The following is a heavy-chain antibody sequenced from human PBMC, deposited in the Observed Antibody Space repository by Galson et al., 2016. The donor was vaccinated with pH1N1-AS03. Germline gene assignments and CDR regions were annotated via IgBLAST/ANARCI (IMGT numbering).Heavy chain of an antibody. J-gene: IGHJ5*02. Sequence: LSLTCSVSGASVSHYASYWGWIRQAPGKGLEWIATVSARGTTYHNPSLDSRLTISLDTSKNHFSLTLTSVTAADTAMYYCARDRRDCSGGSCAQAGWFAPWGQGTLVVVSS. V-gene: IGHV4-39*07. D-gene: IGHD2-15*01. CDR1: GASVSHYASY. CDR3: ARDRRDCSGGSCAQAGWFAP. CDR2: VSARGTT.